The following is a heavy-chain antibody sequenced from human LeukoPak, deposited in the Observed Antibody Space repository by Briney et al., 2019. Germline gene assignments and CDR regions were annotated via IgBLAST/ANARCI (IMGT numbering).Heavy chain of an antibody. D-gene: IGHD3-3*01. Sequence: SVKVSCKASGGTFSSYAISWVRQAPGQGLEWMGRIIPILGIANYAQKFQGRVTITADKSTSTAYMELSSLRSEDTAVYYCARDLGDFWSGLFLAPKYYFDYWGQGTLVTVSS. V-gene: IGHV1-69*04. J-gene: IGHJ4*02. CDR3: ARDLGDFWSGLFLAPKYYFDY. CDR2: IIPILGIA. CDR1: GGTFSSYA.